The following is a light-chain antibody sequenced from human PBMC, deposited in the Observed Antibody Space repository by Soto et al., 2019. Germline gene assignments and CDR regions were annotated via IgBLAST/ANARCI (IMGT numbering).Light chain of an antibody. CDR2: DAS. V-gene: IGKV3-11*01. Sequence: EIVLTQSPATLSLSPGDRATLSCRASQSVSSYLAWYQQKPGQAPRLLIYDASNRATGIPARFSGSGSGTDFTLTTSSLEHEDFAVYYCQQRSNWPPYTFGRGTKLEIK. J-gene: IGKJ2*01. CDR1: QSVSSY. CDR3: QQRSNWPPYT.